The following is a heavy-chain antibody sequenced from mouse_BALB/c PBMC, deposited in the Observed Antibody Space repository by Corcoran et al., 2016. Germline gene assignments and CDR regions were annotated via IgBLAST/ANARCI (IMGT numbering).Heavy chain of an antibody. J-gene: IGHJ3*01. CDR3: AITTVVATFAY. V-gene: IGHV9-3-1*01. CDR1: GYTFTNYG. D-gene: IGHD1-1*01. Sequence: QIQLVQSGPELKKPGETVKISCKASGYTFTNYGVNWVKQAPGKGLKWMGWINTYTGEPTYADDFKGRFAFSLETSASTAYLQINNLKNEDTATYFCAITTVVATFAYWDQGTLVTVSA. CDR2: INTYTGEP.